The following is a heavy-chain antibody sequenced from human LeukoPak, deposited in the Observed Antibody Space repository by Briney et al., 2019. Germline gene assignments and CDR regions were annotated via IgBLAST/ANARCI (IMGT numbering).Heavy chain of an antibody. CDR2: IYTSGST. D-gene: IGHD3-3*01. Sequence: SETLSLTCTVSGGSISSGSYYWSWIRQPAGKGLEWIGRIYTSGSTNYNPSLKSRVTISVDTSKNQFSLKLSSVTAADTAVYYCARNDFWSGYLDFWGQGTLVTVSS. J-gene: IGHJ4*02. CDR1: GGSISSGSYY. CDR3: ARNDFWSGYLDF. V-gene: IGHV4-61*02.